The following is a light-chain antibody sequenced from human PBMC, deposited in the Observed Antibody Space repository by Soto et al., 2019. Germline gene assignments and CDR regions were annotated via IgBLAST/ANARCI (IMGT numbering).Light chain of an antibody. V-gene: IGKV1-5*01. Sequence: DIQMTQSPSSLSASVGDRVTITCRASQSIHSWLAWYQHKPGKAPKLLIYDASSLESGVPSRFSGSGSGTEFTLTISSLQPDDFATYYCQQYNSYSRTFGQGTNVDIK. J-gene: IGKJ1*01. CDR3: QQYNSYSRT. CDR2: DAS. CDR1: QSIHSW.